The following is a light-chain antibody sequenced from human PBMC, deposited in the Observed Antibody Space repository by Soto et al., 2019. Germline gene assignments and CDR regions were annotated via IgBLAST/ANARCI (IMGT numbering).Light chain of an antibody. CDR2: DAS. CDR3: QQFAISTT. CDR1: HSVTTH. Sequence: EIVLTQSPDTLSLSPGERATLSCWASHSVTTHLAWFQQRPGQTPRLLIYDASTRAPGIPARFSGSGSGTDFTLTISSLQPDDFATYYCQQFAISTTFGQGTKVDIK. V-gene: IGKV3-11*01. J-gene: IGKJ1*01.